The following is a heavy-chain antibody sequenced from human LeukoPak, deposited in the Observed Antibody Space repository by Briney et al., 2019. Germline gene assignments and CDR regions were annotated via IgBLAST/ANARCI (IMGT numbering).Heavy chain of an antibody. CDR2: IWYDGSNK. J-gene: IGHJ3*02. CDR1: GFTFSNYG. CDR3: ARGAAGTAYDVFNI. D-gene: IGHD6-19*01. V-gene: IGHV3-33*01. Sequence: GRSLRLSCAASGFTFSNYGMEWVRQAPGKRLEWVAVIWYDGSNKYYADSVEGRFTISRDNSKNTLYLQMNSLRAEDTAVYYCARGAAGTAYDVFNIWGQGTMVTVSS.